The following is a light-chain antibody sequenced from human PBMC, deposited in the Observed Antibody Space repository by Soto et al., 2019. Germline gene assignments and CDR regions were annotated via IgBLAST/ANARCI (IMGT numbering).Light chain of an antibody. J-gene: IGLJ1*01. Sequence: QSLLTQPASVSGSPGQSITICCTGTSNDIGGYNHVSWYQQLPGKAPNLMIYEVSNRPPGVSYRFSGSKSGNTASLTISGLQAEDEADYYCQSYDSSNHVFGTGTKGTVL. CDR3: QSYDSSNHV. CDR2: EVS. CDR1: SNDIGGYNH. V-gene: IGLV2-14*01.